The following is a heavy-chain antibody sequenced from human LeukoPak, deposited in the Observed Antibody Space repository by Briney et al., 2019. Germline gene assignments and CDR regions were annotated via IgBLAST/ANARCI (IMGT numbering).Heavy chain of an antibody. CDR3: ARGGRRITMSLGAFDI. CDR1: GGSISSGGYS. Sequence: SETLSLTCAVAGGSISSGGYSGSWIRQPPGKGLEWIGYIYHSGSTYYNPSLKSRVTIAVDRSKNQFSLKLSSVTAADTAVYYCARGGRRITMSLGAFDIWGQGTMVTVSS. CDR2: IYHSGST. D-gene: IGHD3-22*01. V-gene: IGHV4-30-2*01. J-gene: IGHJ3*02.